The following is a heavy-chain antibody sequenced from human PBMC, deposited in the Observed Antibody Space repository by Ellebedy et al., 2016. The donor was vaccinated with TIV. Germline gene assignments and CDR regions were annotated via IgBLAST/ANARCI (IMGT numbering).Heavy chain of an antibody. CDR1: GFTFDDYA. CDR3: ARFEATGHSPYFDY. CDR2: ISWNSNNI. V-gene: IGHV3-9*01. Sequence: PGGSLRLSCAASGFTFDDYAMHRVRQAPGRGLEWVSGISWNSNNIGSADSVKGRFTISRDNAKNSLYLQMNSLRAEDTALYYCARFEATGHSPYFDYWGQGTLVTVSS. D-gene: IGHD5-12*01. J-gene: IGHJ4*02.